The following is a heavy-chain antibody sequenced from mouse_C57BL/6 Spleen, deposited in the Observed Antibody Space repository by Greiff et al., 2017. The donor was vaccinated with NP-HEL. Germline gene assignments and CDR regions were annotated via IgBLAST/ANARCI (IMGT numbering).Heavy chain of an antibody. CDR1: GFTFSSYG. CDR2: ISSGGSYT. D-gene: IGHD4-1*01. V-gene: IGHV5-6*01. J-gene: IGHJ3*01. Sequence: EVQLVESGGDLVKPGGSLKLSCAASGFTFSSYGMSWVRQTPDKRLEWVATISSGGSYTYYPDSVKGRFTISRDNAKNTLYLQMSSLKSEDTAMYYSARPSNWDSPWFAYWGQGTLVTVSA. CDR3: ARPSNWDSPWFAY.